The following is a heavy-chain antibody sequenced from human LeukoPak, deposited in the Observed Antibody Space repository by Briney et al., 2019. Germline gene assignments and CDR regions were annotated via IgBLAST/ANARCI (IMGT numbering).Heavy chain of an antibody. J-gene: IGHJ4*02. V-gene: IGHV4-34*01. D-gene: IGHD4-17*01. CDR3: TRMTTGHDY. CDR2: INHSGYT. Sequence: SETLSLTCAVSGVSFNDYYWSWVRQTPGKGLGWIGEINHSGYTNDSPSLKSRVTISIDTSRKQFSLNLRSVTVADTGIYYCTRMTTGHDYWGQGTLVTVSS. CDR1: GVSFNDYY.